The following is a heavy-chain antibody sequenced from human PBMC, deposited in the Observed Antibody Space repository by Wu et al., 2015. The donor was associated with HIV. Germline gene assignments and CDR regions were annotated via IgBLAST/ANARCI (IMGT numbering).Heavy chain of an antibody. CDR3: ARGHCSSTSCYTGWAFDI. CDR2: IIPMFGIP. D-gene: IGHD2-2*02. V-gene: IGHV1-69*12. Sequence: QVQLVQSGAEVKKPGSSVKVSCKASGGTFSSYAISWVRQAPGQGLEWMGGIIPMFGIPNYAQRFQGRVTITADESTYTAYMELSSLRSEDTAVYYCARGHCSSTSCYTGWAFDIWGQGTMVTVSS. CDR1: GGTFSSYA. J-gene: IGHJ3*02.